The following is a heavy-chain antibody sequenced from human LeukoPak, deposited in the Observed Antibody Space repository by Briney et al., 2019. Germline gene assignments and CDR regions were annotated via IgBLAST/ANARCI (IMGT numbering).Heavy chain of an antibody. CDR1: GGAISSSSYY. CDR3: AGPGVKTYYDFWSGYFFWFDP. J-gene: IGHJ5*02. Sequence: TPSETLSLTCTVSGGAISSSSYYWGWIRQPPGKGLEWIGSIYYSGSTYYNPSLKSRVTISVDTSKNQFSLKLSSVTAADTAVYYCAGPGVKTYYDFWSGYFFWFDPWGQGTLVTVSS. CDR2: IYYSGST. V-gene: IGHV4-39*01. D-gene: IGHD3-3*01.